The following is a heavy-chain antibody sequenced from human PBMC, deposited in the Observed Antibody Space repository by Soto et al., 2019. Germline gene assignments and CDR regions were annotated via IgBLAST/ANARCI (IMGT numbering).Heavy chain of an antibody. D-gene: IGHD3-22*01. Sequence: PSETLSLTCAVYGGSFSGYYWSWIRQPPGKGLEWIGEINHSGSTNYNPSLKGRVTISVDTSKNQFSLKLSSVTAADTAVYYCASPANNYYDSVTPDYWGQGTLVTVSS. CDR3: ASPANNYYDSVTPDY. CDR1: GGSFSGYY. J-gene: IGHJ4*02. V-gene: IGHV4-34*01. CDR2: INHSGST.